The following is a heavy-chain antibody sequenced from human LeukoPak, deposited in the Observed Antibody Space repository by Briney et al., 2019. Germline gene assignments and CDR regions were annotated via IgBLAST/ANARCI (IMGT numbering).Heavy chain of an antibody. J-gene: IGHJ4*02. CDR2: IKSKTDGGTT. D-gene: IGHD3-3*01. Sequence: GGSLRLSCAASGFTFSNAWRNWVRQAPGKGLEWVGRIKSKTDGGTTDYAAPVKGRFTISRDDSKNTLYLQMNSLKTEDTAVYYCTTDLPSSVYDFWSGYYNGRNYWGQGTLVTVSS. V-gene: IGHV3-15*07. CDR1: GFTFSNAW. CDR3: TTDLPSSVYDFWSGYYNGRNY.